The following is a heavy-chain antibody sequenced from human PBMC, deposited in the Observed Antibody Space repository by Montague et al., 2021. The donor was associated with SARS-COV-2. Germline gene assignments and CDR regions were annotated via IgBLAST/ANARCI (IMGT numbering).Heavy chain of an antibody. CDR1: GLTFSSYA. V-gene: IGHV3-30-3*01. J-gene: IGHJ6*02. CDR2: ISYDGSNK. Sequence: SLRLSCAASGLTFSSYAMHWVRQAPGKGLEWVAVISYDGSNKYYADSVKGRFTISRDNSKNTLYLQMNSLRAEDTAVYYCARELTYYGMDVWGQGTTVTVSS. CDR3: ARELTYYGMDV. D-gene: IGHD2-21*02.